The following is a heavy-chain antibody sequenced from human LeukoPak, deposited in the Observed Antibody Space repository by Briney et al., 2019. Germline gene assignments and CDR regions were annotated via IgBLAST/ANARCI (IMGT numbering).Heavy chain of an antibody. V-gene: IGHV3-33*01. Sequence: PGRSLRLSCAASGFTFNTYGMHWVRQAPGKGLEWVAVIWYDGSNKYYADSVKGRFTISRDNSQNTLHLQMNSLRAEDTAVYYCARVRYCSSGSCYAFLDYWGQGTLVTVSS. D-gene: IGHD2-15*01. CDR2: IWYDGSNK. CDR1: GFTFNTYG. CDR3: ARVRYCSSGSCYAFLDY. J-gene: IGHJ4*02.